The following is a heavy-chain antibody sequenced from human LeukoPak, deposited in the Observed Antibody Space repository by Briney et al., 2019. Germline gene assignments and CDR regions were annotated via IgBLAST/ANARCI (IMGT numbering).Heavy chain of an antibody. J-gene: IGHJ4*02. CDR3: ARGGGVQWLVQGGHFDY. CDR1: GFTFSSYG. V-gene: IGHV3-33*08. D-gene: IGHD6-19*01. CDR2: IWYDGSNK. Sequence: GRSLRLSYAASGFTFSSYGMHWVRQAPGKGLEWVAVIWYDGSNKYYADSVKGRFTISRDNSKNTLYLQMNSLRAEDTAVYYCARGGGVQWLVQGGHFDYWGQGTLVTVSS.